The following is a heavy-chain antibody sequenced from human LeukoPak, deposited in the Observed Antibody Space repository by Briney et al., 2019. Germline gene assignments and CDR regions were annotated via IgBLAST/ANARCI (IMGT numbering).Heavy chain of an antibody. D-gene: IGHD3-10*01. CDR3: AKMVRGVIFDY. V-gene: IGHV3-9*01. CDR1: GFTFDDYA. Sequence: PGRSLRLSCAASGFTFDDYAMHWVRQAPGKGLEWVSGISWNSGSIDYADSVKGRFTISRDNAKNSLYLQMNSLRAEDTALYYCAKMVRGVIFDYWGQGTLVTVSS. CDR2: ISWNSGSI. J-gene: IGHJ4*02.